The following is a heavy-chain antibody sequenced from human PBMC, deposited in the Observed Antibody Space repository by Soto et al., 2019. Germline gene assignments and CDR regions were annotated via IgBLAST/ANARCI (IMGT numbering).Heavy chain of an antibody. D-gene: IGHD2-2*01. CDR1: GFTFSSYS. CDR3: ARIQLGYGNSTLEGRVVVGAPTVIDVPNPLQALP. Sequence: GGSLRLSCAASGFTFSSYSMNWVRQAPGKGLEWVSSISSSSSYIYYADSVKGRFTISRDNAKNSLYLQRNSLRAEDTAVYYCARIQLGYGNSTLEGRVVVGAPTVIDVPNPLQALPWG. J-gene: IGHJ5*02. CDR2: ISSSSSYI. V-gene: IGHV3-21*01.